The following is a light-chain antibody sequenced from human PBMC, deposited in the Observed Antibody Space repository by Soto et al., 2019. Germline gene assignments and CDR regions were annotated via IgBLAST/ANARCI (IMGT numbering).Light chain of an antibody. V-gene: IGLV2-23*01. CDR1: NSDIGSHNL. CDR2: EGS. CDR3: SSYVGVVV. Sequence: QSALTQPASVSGSPGQSITISCTGTNSDIGSHNLVSWYQHHPGKAPKLMIYEGSKRPSGVSKRFSGFKSGNTASLTISGLQAEDEADYYCSSYVGVVVFGGGTKLTVL. J-gene: IGLJ2*01.